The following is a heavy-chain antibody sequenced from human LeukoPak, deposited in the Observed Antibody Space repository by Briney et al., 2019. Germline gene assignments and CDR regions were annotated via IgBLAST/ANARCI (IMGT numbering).Heavy chain of an antibody. CDR2: ISYDGSNK. Sequence: PGGSLRLSCAASGFTFSSYAMHWVRQAPGKGLEWVAVISYDGSNKYYADSVKGRFTISRDNSKNTLYLQMNSLRAEDTAVYYCAREYIVIVPAPRPYYYYGMDVWGQGTTVTVSS. CDR1: GFTFSSYA. D-gene: IGHD2-2*01. CDR3: AREYIVIVPAPRPYYYYGMDV. J-gene: IGHJ6*02. V-gene: IGHV3-30-3*01.